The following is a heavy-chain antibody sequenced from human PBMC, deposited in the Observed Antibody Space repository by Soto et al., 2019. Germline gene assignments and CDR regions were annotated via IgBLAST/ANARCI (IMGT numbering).Heavy chain of an antibody. J-gene: IGHJ6*02. CDR1: GGTFSRYA. V-gene: IGHV1-69*13. CDR2: IIPISGTA. CDR3: AKTEGIGVGATSFGVDV. Sequence: GASVKVSCKASGGTFSRYAISWVRQAPGQGLEWMGGIIPISGTANNAQKFQGRVTITADESTSTAYMELSSLRSEDTAVYYCAKTEGIGVGATSFGVDVWGQGTTVTVSS. D-gene: IGHD6-19*01.